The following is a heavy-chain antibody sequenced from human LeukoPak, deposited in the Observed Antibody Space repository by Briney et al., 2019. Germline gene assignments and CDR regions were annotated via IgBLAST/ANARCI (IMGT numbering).Heavy chain of an antibody. CDR3: ARGTTAASDP. CDR2: IYYSGST. J-gene: IGHJ5*02. CDR1: GGSISSYY. D-gene: IGHD4-11*01. Sequence: SETLSLTCTVSGGSISSYYWSWIRQPPGKGLEWIGYIYYSGSTNYNPSLKSRVTISVDTSKNQFSLKLSSVTAADTAVYYCARGTTAASDPWGQGTLVTVSS. V-gene: IGHV4-59*01.